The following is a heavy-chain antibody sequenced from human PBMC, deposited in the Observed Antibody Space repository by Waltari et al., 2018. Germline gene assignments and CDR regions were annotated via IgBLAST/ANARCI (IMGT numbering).Heavy chain of an antibody. CDR1: GGSFSGYY. J-gene: IGHJ4*02. CDR3: ARVQVWSYNFDY. V-gene: IGHV4-34*01. Sequence: QVQLQQWGAGLLKPSETLSLTCAVYGGSFSGYYWSWIRQPPGKGRGWIGESNHSGSTNYNPSLKSRVTISVDTSKNQFSLKLSSVTAADTAAYYCARVQVWSYNFDYWGQGTLVTVSS. CDR2: SNHSGST. D-gene: IGHD3-3*01.